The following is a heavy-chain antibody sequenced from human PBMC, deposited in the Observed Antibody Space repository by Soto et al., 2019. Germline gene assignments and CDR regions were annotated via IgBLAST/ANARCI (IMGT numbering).Heavy chain of an antibody. CDR1: GFTFSNAW. CDR2: IKSKTDGGTT. CDR3: TTSTPTTVTAPLDY. V-gene: IGHV3-15*07. D-gene: IGHD4-17*01. J-gene: IGHJ4*02. Sequence: GGSLRLSCAASGFTFSNAWMNWVRQAPGKGLEWVGRIKSKTDGGTTDYAAPVKGRFTISRDDSKNTLYLQMNSLKTEDTAVYYCTTSTPTTVTAPLDYWGQGTLVTVSS.